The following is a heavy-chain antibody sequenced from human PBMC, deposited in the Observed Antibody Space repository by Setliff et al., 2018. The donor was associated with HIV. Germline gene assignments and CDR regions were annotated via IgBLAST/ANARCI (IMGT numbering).Heavy chain of an antibody. V-gene: IGHV1-18*01. CDR3: ARGQYGDELFDY. CDR2: LASYNDDA. CDR1: GYTFTNYG. J-gene: IGHJ4*02. D-gene: IGHD4-17*01. Sequence: GASVKVSCKASGYTFTNYGITWVRQAPGHGLEWMGWLASYNDDANYAQNLQGRVTMTPDKSTSTAYMELRSLRSDDTAVYYCARGQYGDELFDYWGQGTLVTVS.